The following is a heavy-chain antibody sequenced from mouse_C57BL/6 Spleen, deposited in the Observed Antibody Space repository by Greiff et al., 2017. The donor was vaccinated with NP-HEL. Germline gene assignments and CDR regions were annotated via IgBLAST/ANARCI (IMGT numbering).Heavy chain of an antibody. CDR2: IDPSDSYT. CDR1: GYTFTSYW. J-gene: IGHJ4*01. D-gene: IGHD2-14*01. Sequence: QVQLQQPGAELVKPGASVKLSCKASGYTFTSYWMQWVKQRPGQGLEWIGEIDPSDSYTNSNQKFKGKATLTVDTSSSTAYMQLSSLTSEDSAVYYCARVRNYAMDYWGQGTSVTVSS. CDR3: ARVRNYAMDY. V-gene: IGHV1-50*01.